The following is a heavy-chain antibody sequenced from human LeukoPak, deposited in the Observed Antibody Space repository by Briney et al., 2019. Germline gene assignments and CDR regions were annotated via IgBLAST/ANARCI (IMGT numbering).Heavy chain of an antibody. J-gene: IGHJ3*02. CDR3: ARAPYRTDAFDI. CDR2: IWYDGSNK. CDR1: GFTFSSYG. D-gene: IGHD1-14*01. V-gene: IGHV3-33*01. Sequence: GGSLRLSCAASGFTFSSYGMHWVRQAPGKGLEWVAVIWYDGSNKYYADSVKGRFTISRDNSKNTLYLQMNSLRAEDTAVYYCARAPYRTDAFDIWGQGTMVTVSS.